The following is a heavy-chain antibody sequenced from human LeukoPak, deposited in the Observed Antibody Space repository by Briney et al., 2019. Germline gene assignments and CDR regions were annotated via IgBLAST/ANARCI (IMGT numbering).Heavy chain of an antibody. CDR1: GFTFSSYS. CDR3: ARESDFWSGYIY. J-gene: IGHJ4*02. CDR2: ISSSSSYI. V-gene: IGHV3-21*01. D-gene: IGHD3-3*01. Sequence: GGSLRLSCAASGFTFSSYSMNWVRQAPGKGLEWVSFISSSSSYIYYADSVKGRFAISSDNAKNSLYLQMNSLRAEYTAVYYCARESDFWSGYIYWGQGTLVTVSS.